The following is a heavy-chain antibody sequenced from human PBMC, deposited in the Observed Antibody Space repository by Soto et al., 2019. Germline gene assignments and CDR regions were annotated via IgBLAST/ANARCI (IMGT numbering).Heavy chain of an antibody. D-gene: IGHD3-22*01. CDR1: GYTFTSYG. CDR2: ISAYNGST. J-gene: IGHJ3*02. Sequence: GASVKVSCKASGYTFTSYGISWVRQAPGQGLEWMGWISAYNGSTNYAQKLQGRVTMTTDTSTSTAYMELRSLRSDDTAVYYCARDGYYYDSSGYYFAFDIWGQGQWSPSPQ. CDR3: ARDGYYYDSSGYYFAFDI. V-gene: IGHV1-18*01.